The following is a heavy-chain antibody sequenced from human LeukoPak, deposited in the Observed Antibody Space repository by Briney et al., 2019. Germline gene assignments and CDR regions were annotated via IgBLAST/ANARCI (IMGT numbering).Heavy chain of an antibody. CDR1: GFTVSSNY. CDR3: ARDADSSSLAFDI. V-gene: IGHV3-53*01. D-gene: IGHD6-13*01. J-gene: IGHJ3*02. CDR2: IYSGGST. Sequence: PGGSLTLSCAASGFTVSSNYMSWVRQAPGKGLEWVSVIYSGGSTYYADSVKGRFTISRDNSKNTLYLQMNSLRAEDTAVYYCARDADSSSLAFDIWGQGTMVTVSS.